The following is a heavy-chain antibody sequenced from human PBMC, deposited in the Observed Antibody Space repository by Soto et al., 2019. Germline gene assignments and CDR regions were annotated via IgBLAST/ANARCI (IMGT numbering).Heavy chain of an antibody. CDR3: ARGGRYDYVWGSYRYTPIDY. V-gene: IGHV4-34*01. D-gene: IGHD3-16*02. CDR2: INHSGST. CDR1: GGSFSGYY. J-gene: IGHJ4*02. Sequence: SETLSLTCAAYGGSFSGYYWSWIRQPPGKGLEWIGEINHSGSTNYNPSLKSRVTISVDTSKNQFSLKLSSVTAADTAVYYCARGGRYDYVWGSYRYTPIDYWGQGTLVTVSS.